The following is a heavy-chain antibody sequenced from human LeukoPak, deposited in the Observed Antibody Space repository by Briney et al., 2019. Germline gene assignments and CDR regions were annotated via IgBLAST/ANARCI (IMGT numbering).Heavy chain of an antibody. Sequence: GGSLRLSCSASGFTFSSNWTSWVRQAPGKGLEWVANIKQDGSDKYYVDSVKGRFTISRDNVKNSVYLQMNSLRVEDTAVYDCARDGIDYWGQGTLVTVSS. J-gene: IGHJ4*02. CDR3: ARDGIDY. CDR1: GFTFSSNW. V-gene: IGHV3-7*05. CDR2: IKQDGSDK.